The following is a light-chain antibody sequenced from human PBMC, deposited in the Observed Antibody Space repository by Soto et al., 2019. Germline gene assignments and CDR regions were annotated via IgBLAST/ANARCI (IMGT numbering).Light chain of an antibody. CDR1: QTVGPY. Sequence: EIVLTQSPAALSLSPGERATLSCRASQTVGPYLAWYQQRPGQAPRLLIYDASNRATGIPARFSGSGSGTDFTLTISSLEPEDFAVYYCQQRSSWPLTFGGGTKVDI. V-gene: IGKV3-11*01. CDR3: QQRSSWPLT. CDR2: DAS. J-gene: IGKJ4*01.